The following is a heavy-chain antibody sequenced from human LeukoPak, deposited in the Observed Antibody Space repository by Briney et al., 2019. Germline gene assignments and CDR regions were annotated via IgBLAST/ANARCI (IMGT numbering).Heavy chain of an antibody. J-gene: IGHJ4*02. Sequence: GGSLRLSCAASGLTVTNNYWNWVRQPPGKGPEWISLIYSNGDTRYAASVKGRFTFSRDNSKNTLYLQMNSLRAEDTAVYYCTNGDYPLTYWGQGTLVSVS. D-gene: IGHD4-17*01. CDR2: IYSNGDT. CDR1: GLTVTNNY. V-gene: IGHV3-66*01. CDR3: TNGDYPLTY.